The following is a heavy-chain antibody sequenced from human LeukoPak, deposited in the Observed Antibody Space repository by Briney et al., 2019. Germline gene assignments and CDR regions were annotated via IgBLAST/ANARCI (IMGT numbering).Heavy chain of an antibody. CDR2: IYSGGST. CDR3: ARDSAAGLDY. D-gene: IGHD6-19*01. J-gene: IGHJ4*02. Sequence: GGSLRLSCAASGFTFSDYYMSWVRQAPGKGLEWVSVIYSGGSTYYADSVKGRFTISRDNSKNTLYLQMNSLRAEDTAVYYCARDSAAGLDYWGQGTLVTVSS. V-gene: IGHV3-66*01. CDR1: GFTFSDYY.